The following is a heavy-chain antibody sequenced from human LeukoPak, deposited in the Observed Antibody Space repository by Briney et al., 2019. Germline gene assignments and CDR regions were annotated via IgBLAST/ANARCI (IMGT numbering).Heavy chain of an antibody. CDR2: INHSGST. D-gene: IGHD1-26*01. J-gene: IGHJ3*02. CDR3: AVGAVDAFDI. CDR1: GGSFSGYY. Sequence: SETLSLTCAVYGGSFSGYYWSWIRQPPGKGLEWIGEINHSGSTNYNPSLKSRVTISVDTSKNQFSLKLSSVTAADTAVYYCAVGAVDAFDIWGQGTMVTVSS. V-gene: IGHV4-34*01.